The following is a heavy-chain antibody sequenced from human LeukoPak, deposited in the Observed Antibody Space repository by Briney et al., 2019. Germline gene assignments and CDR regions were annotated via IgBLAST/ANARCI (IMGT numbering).Heavy chain of an antibody. D-gene: IGHD3-22*01. CDR2: IYYSGST. Sequence: PSETPSLTCTVSGGSISSYYWSWIRQPPGKGLEWIGYIYYSGSTNYNPSLKVRVTISVDSSKNQFSLKLSSVTAADTAVYYCARGHYDSSGYAVYYYYMDVWGKGTTVTVSS. CDR1: GGSISSYY. CDR3: ARGHYDSSGYAVYYYYMDV. V-gene: IGHV4-59*01. J-gene: IGHJ6*03.